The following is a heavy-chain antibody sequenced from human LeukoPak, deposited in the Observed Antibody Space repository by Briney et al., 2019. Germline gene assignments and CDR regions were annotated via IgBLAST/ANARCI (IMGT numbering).Heavy chain of an antibody. D-gene: IGHD3-22*01. V-gene: IGHV4-34*01. CDR3: ARDNRNDSSGYILMYCFDY. CDR2: INHSGST. CDR1: GGSFSGYY. J-gene: IGHJ4*02. Sequence: SETLSLTCAVYGGSFSGYYWSWIRQPPGKGLEWIGEINHSGSTNYNPSLKSRVTISVDTSKNQFSLKLSSVTAADTAVYYCARDNRNDSSGYILMYCFDYWGQGTLVTVSS.